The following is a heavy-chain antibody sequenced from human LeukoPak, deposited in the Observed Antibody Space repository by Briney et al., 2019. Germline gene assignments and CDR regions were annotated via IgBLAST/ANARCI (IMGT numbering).Heavy chain of an antibody. D-gene: IGHD6-25*01. CDR3: ARDPKNSGWFDP. CDR1: XYTFASYG. J-gene: IGHJ5*02. Sequence: SCKASXYTFASYGISWVRQAPGQGREWMGWISAYKGNTNYAQKLQGRVTMTTDTSTSTAYMELRSLRSDGTAAYYCARDPKNSGWFDPWGQGTLVTVSS. V-gene: IGHV1-18*01. CDR2: ISAYKGNT.